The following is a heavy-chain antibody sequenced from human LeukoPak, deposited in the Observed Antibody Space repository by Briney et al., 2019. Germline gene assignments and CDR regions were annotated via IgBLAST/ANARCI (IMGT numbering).Heavy chain of an antibody. V-gene: IGHV1-2*02. CDR1: GYTFTSYY. CDR2: INPNSGGT. Sequence: ASVKVSCKASGYTFTSYYMHWVRQAPGQGLEWMGWINPNSGGTNYAQKFQGRVTMTRDTSISTAYMELSRLRSDDTAVYYCARGTALTTMRVQPNWFDPWVQGTLVTVSS. CDR3: ARGTALTTMRVQPNWFDP. D-gene: IGHD1-1*01. J-gene: IGHJ5*02.